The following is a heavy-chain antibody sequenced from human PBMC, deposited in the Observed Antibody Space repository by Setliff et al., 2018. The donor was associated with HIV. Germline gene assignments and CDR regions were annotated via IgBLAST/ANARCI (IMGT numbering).Heavy chain of an antibody. CDR1: GESSSGYY. D-gene: IGHD4-17*01. Sequence: SETLSLTCAVYGESSSGYYWNWIRQPPGKGLEWIGEINHRGSTNYNPSLKSRVTMSVDNSKNQFSLKLTSVTAADTAVYYCARDIWAYGLMGSWGQGTLVTVSS. CDR3: ARDIWAYGLMGS. CDR2: INHRGST. J-gene: IGHJ5*02. V-gene: IGHV4-34*01.